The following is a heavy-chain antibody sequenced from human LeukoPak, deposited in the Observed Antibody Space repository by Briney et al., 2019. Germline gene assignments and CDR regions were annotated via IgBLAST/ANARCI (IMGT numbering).Heavy chain of an antibody. Sequence: PGGSLRLSCAASGFTVSSNYMSWVRQAPGKGLEWVSYISSSGNTIYYADSVKGRFTISRDNAKNSLYLQMNSLRTEDTAVYYCARDQDTAHAYDIWGRGTMVTVSS. V-gene: IGHV3-11*01. D-gene: IGHD5-18*01. CDR2: ISSSGNTI. J-gene: IGHJ3*02. CDR1: GFTVSSNY. CDR3: ARDQDTAHAYDI.